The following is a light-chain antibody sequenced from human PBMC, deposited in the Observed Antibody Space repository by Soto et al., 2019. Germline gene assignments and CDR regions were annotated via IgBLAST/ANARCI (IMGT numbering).Light chain of an antibody. J-gene: IGKJ4*01. CDR2: GAS. V-gene: IGKV3-15*01. CDR3: QQYNNWPLT. CDR1: QSVSSL. Sequence: EVVMTQSPATLSVSPGERATLSCRASQSVSSLLAWYQQKPGQAPRLLIYGASTMATGIPDRFSASGSGTEFALTISSLQSGDFAVYYCQQYNNWPLTFGGGTKVEIK.